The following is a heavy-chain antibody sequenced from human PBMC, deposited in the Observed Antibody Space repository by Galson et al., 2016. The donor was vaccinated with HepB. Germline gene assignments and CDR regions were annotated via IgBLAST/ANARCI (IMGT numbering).Heavy chain of an antibody. D-gene: IGHD3-3*01. CDR1: GFTFTSYG. Sequence: SLRLSCATSGFTFTSYGMHWVRQAPGKGLEWVAVIWYDGSNTFYGDSVKGRFIISRDIPKRTVFLQMTSLRADDTAVYYCARGLVEWSFPYYSAMDVWGQGTTVTVSS. J-gene: IGHJ6*02. CDR3: ARGLVEWSFPYYSAMDV. CDR2: IWYDGSNT. V-gene: IGHV3-33*01.